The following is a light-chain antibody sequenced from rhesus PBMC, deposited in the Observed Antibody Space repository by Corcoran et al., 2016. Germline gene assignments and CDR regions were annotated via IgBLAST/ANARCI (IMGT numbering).Light chain of an antibody. CDR3: QQDYSWPPT. V-gene: IGKV3-42*01. Sequence: EIVMTQSPATLSWSPGERATLSCRASQSVSSSLAWYQQKPGQAPQLLIYGASSRATGIPDRFSGSGSGTEFTLTISSLEPEDVGVYYCQQDYSWPPTFGGGTKVELK. J-gene: IGKJ4*01. CDR1: QSVSSS. CDR2: GAS.